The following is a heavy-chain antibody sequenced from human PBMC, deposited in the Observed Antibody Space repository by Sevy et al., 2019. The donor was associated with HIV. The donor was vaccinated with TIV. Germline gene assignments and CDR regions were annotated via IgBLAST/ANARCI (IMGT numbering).Heavy chain of an antibody. D-gene: IGHD2-15*01. Sequence: GGSLRLSCAASGFTFSSYAMNWVRQAPGKGLEWVSSISASGHSTYYADSVEGRFTISRDNSKNTLYLQMNSLRGDDTAVYYCAKGYCSGGSCPRDYYYYGMDVWGQGTTVTVSS. V-gene: IGHV3-23*01. CDR3: AKGYCSGGSCPRDYYYYGMDV. CDR2: ISASGHST. CDR1: GFTFSSYA. J-gene: IGHJ6*02.